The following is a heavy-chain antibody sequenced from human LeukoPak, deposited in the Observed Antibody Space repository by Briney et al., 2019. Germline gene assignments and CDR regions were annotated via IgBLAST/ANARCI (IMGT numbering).Heavy chain of an antibody. CDR3: ARGLDTYKSGVD. J-gene: IGHJ4*02. D-gene: IGHD1-26*01. Sequence: SETLSLTCAGYGGSFSGYYCTWIRQPPGKGLEWIGEIHPSGSTNYNPSLMSRVTLSLDTSKNRFSLRLSSVTAADTAVYFCARGLDTYKSGVDWGQGTLVTVSS. V-gene: IGHV4-34*01. CDR2: IHPSGST. CDR1: GGSFSGYY.